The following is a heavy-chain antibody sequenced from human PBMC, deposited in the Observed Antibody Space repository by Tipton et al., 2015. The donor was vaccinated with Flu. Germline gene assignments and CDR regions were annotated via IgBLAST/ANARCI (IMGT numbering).Heavy chain of an antibody. CDR2: ISYDGSNK. D-gene: IGHD5-24*01. J-gene: IGHJ5*02. CDR3: ARGATRWLQRYNWFDP. V-gene: IGHV3-30*04. Sequence: RSLRLSCAASGFTFSSYAMHWVRQAPGKGLEWVAVISYDGSNKYYADSVKGRFTISRDNSKNTLYLQMNSLRDEDTAVYYCARGATRWLQRYNWFDPWGQGTLVTVSS. CDR1: GFTFSSYA.